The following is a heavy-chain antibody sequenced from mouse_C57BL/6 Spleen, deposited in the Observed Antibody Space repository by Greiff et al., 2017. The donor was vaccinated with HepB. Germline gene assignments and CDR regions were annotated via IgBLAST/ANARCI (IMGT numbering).Heavy chain of an antibody. CDR1: GYTFTDYY. D-gene: IGHD1-1*01. J-gene: IGHJ3*01. CDR2: INPNNGGT. Sequence: VQLQQSGPELVKPGASVKISCKASGYTFTDYYMNWVKQSHGKSLEWIGDINPNNGGTSYNQKFKGKATLTVDKSSSTAYMELRSLTSEDSAVYYCARGGYYGSRGWFAYWGQGTLVTVSA. V-gene: IGHV1-26*01. CDR3: ARGGYYGSRGWFAY.